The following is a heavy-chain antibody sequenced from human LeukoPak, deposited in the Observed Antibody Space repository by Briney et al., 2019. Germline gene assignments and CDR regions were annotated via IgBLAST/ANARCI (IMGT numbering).Heavy chain of an antibody. CDR1: GFTVSSNY. CDR3: ARGLVVAADYYFDC. CDR2: IYSGGST. V-gene: IGHV3-66*01. J-gene: IGHJ4*02. Sequence: PGGSLRLSCAASGFTVSSNYMSWVRQAPGKGLEWVSVIYSGGSTYYADSVKGRFTISRDNSKNTLYLQMNSLRAEDTAVYYCARGLVVAADYYFDCWGQGTLVTVSS. D-gene: IGHD2-15*01.